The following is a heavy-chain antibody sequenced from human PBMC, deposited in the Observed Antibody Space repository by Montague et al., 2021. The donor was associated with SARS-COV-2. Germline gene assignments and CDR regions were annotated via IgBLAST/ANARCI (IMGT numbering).Heavy chain of an antibody. V-gene: IGHV3-30-3*01. CDR3: AREIGTSGWAGFFDF. CDR2: FPSDGGHT. Sequence: SLRLSCAASGFTFTTYVYHWVRQAPGGGLEWVALFPSDGGHTQYADSVRGRFTISRDTSISTLYLQMDSLRPDGTAVYFCAREIGTSGWAGFFDFRGQGTLVTVSP. D-gene: IGHD6-19*01. CDR1: GFTFTTYV. J-gene: IGHJ4*02.